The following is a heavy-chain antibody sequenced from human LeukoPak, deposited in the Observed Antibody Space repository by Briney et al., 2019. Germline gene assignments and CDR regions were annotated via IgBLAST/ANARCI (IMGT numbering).Heavy chain of an antibody. CDR3: AKDFGYCSSTSCYYFDY. CDR1: GFTFSSYA. D-gene: IGHD2-2*01. Sequence: PGGSLRLSCAASGFTFSSYAMHWVRQAPGKGLEWVAVISYDGSNKYYADSVKGRFTISRDNSKNTLYLQMNSLRAEDTAVYYCAKDFGYCSSTSCYYFDYWGQGILVTVSS. V-gene: IGHV3-30*04. J-gene: IGHJ4*02. CDR2: ISYDGSNK.